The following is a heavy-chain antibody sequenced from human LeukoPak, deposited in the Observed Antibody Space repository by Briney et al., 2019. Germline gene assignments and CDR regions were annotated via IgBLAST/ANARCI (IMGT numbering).Heavy chain of an antibody. CDR3: AKAHVGFGELLYDY. J-gene: IGHJ4*02. D-gene: IGHD3-10*01. Sequence: GGSLRLSCAASGFTFSGYAMSWVRQAPGKGLEWVSAISGSGGSTYYADPVKGRFTISRDSSKNTLYLQMNSLRAEDTAVYYCAKAHVGFGELLYDYWGQGTLVTVSS. CDR2: ISGSGGST. V-gene: IGHV3-23*01. CDR1: GFTFSGYA.